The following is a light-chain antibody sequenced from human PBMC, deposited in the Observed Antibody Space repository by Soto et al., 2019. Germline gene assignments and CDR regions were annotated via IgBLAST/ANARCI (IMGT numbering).Light chain of an antibody. CDR1: QSVSSN. CDR3: QQGYSIPGT. J-gene: IGKJ4*01. CDR2: GAS. V-gene: IGKV3-15*01. Sequence: EIVMTQSPATLSVSPGERATLSCRASQSVSSNLAWYQQKPGQAPRLLIYGASTRATGIPARFSGSGSGTEFTLTISSLQSEDFATYYCQQGYSIPGTFGGGTKVEIK.